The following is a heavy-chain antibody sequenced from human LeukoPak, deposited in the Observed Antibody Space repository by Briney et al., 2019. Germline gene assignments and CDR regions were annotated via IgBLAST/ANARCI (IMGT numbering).Heavy chain of an antibody. J-gene: IGHJ4*02. V-gene: IGHV3-9*01. Sequence: GGSLRLSCAASGFTFDDYAMHWVRQAPGKGLEWVSGISWNSGSIGYADSVKGRFTISRDNAKNSLYLQMNSLRAEDTALYYCAKDRYSSGWGGIDYWGQGTLVTVSS. CDR3: AKDRYSSGWGGIDY. CDR1: GFTFDDYA. CDR2: ISWNSGSI. D-gene: IGHD6-19*01.